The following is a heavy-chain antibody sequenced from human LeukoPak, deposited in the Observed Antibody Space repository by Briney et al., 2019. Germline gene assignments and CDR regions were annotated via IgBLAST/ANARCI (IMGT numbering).Heavy chain of an antibody. CDR3: ARAGLRSRSDAFDI. CDR1: GFTFSDHY. J-gene: IGHJ3*02. D-gene: IGHD4-17*01. CDR2: ISSSGSTI. V-gene: IGHV3-11*04. Sequence: GGSLRLSCAASGFTFSDHYMSWIRQAPGKGLEWVSYISSSGSTIYHADSVKGRFTISRDNAKNSLYLQMNSLRAEDTAVYYCARAGLRSRSDAFDIWGQGTMVTVSS.